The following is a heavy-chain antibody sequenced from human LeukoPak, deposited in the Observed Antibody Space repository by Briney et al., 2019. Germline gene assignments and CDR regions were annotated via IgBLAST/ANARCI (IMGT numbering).Heavy chain of an antibody. CDR1: GFTFSSYS. J-gene: IGHJ6*03. CDR3: ARDQGGGVTMVRGVIRSAYYYMDV. V-gene: IGHV3-21*01. CDR2: ISSGSSYI. D-gene: IGHD3-10*01. Sequence: GGSLRLSCAASGFTFSSYSMNWVRQAPGKGLEWVSSISSGSSYIYYADSVKGRFTISRDNAKNSLYLQMNSLRAEDTAVYYCARDQGGGVTMVRGVIRSAYYYMDVWGKGTTVTVSS.